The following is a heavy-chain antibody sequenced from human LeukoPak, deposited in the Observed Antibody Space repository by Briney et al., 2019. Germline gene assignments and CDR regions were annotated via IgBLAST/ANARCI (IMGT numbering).Heavy chain of an antibody. CDR1: GGSISSSNW. Sequence: SETLSLTCAVSGGSISSSNWWSWVRQPPGKGLEWIGEIYHSGSTNYNPSLKSRVTISVDKSKNQFSLKLSSVTAADTAVYYCARVSGSYRGGWFDPWGQGTLVTVSS. CDR2: IYHSGST. D-gene: IGHD1-26*01. J-gene: IGHJ5*02. V-gene: IGHV4-4*02. CDR3: ARVSGSYRGGWFDP.